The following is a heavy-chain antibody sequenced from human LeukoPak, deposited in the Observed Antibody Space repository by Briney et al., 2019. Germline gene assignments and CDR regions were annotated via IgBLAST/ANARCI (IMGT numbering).Heavy chain of an antibody. J-gene: IGHJ4*02. CDR2: ISGSGGST. CDR1: GFTFSSYA. D-gene: IGHD2-15*01. V-gene: IGHV3-23*01. Sequence: GRSLRLSCAASGFTFSSYAMSWVRQAPGKGLEWVSAISGSGGSTYYADSVKGRFTISRDNSKNALYLQMNSLRAEDTAVYYCAKDSGYCSGGSCYLSYYFDYWGQGTLVTVSS. CDR3: AKDSGYCSGGSCYLSYYFDY.